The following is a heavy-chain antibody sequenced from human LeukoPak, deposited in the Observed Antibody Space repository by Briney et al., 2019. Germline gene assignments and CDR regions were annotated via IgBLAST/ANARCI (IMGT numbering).Heavy chain of an antibody. CDR1: GFTFSSYA. D-gene: IGHD3-16*01. Sequence: GGSLRLSCAASGFTFSSYAMSWVRQAPGKGLEWVSAISGSGGSTYYADSVKGRFTISRDNSKNTLYLQMNSLRAEDTAVYYCAKVHVSKPTTQLGDQTPYYFDYWGQGTLVTVSS. V-gene: IGHV3-23*01. J-gene: IGHJ4*02. CDR3: AKVHVSKPTTQLGDQTPYYFDY. CDR2: ISGSGGST.